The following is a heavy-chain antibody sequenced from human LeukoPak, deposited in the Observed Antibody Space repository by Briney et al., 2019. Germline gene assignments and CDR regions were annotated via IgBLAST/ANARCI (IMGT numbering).Heavy chain of an antibody. Sequence: GESLRFSCVASGFTFSSHDMHWVRQATGKGLEWVSAIDTAGDTYYPDSVKGRFTISRENAKNSLYLQLNSLRAGDTAAYYCARVSSGGGQSTYFDYWGRGTLVTVSS. J-gene: IGHJ4*02. CDR2: IDTAGDT. CDR1: GFTFSSHD. CDR3: ARVSSGGGQSTYFDY. V-gene: IGHV3-13*01. D-gene: IGHD1-26*01.